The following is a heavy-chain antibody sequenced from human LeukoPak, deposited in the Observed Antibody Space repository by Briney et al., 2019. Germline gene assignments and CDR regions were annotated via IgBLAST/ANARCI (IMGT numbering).Heavy chain of an antibody. J-gene: IGHJ5*02. D-gene: IGHD2-2*01. CDR1: GYTFTSYD. CDR3: ARYCSSTSCQHNWFDP. Sequence: RASVKVSCKASGYTFTSYDINWVRQATGQGLEWMGWMNPNSGNTGYAQKFQGRVTMTRNTSISTAYMELSSLRSEDTAVYYCARYCSSTSCQHNWFDPWGQGTLVTVSS. V-gene: IGHV1-8*01. CDR2: MNPNSGNT.